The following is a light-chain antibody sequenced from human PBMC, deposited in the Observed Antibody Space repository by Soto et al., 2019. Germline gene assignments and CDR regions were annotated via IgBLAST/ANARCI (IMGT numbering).Light chain of an antibody. Sequence: QSALTQPASVSGSPGQSITISCTGTSSDVGSHNFVSWYQQRPGKAPKLMIFEVTKRPSGVSSRVSASKSGNTASLTISGVQAEDEADYYCCSYAGTTTWVFGGGTKVTVL. J-gene: IGLJ2*01. CDR2: EVT. CDR3: CSYAGTTTWV. CDR1: SSDVGSHNF. V-gene: IGLV2-23*02.